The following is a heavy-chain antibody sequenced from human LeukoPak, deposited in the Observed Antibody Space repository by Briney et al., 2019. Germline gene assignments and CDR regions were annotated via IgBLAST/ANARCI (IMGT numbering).Heavy chain of an antibody. CDR1: GFTFSGSA. CDR3: TSVSRWYYYGMDV. CDR2: IRSEANSYAT. V-gene: IGHV3-73*01. J-gene: IGHJ6*02. D-gene: IGHD4-23*01. Sequence: GGSLKLSCAASGFTFSGSAMHWVRQASGKGLEWVGRIRSEANSYATAYAASVKGRFTISRDDSKNTAYLQMNSLKTEATAVYYCTSVSRWYYYGMDVWGQGTTVTVSS.